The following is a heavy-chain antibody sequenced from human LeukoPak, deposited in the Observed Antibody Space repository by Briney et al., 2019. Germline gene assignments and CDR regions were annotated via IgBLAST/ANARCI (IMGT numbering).Heavy chain of an antibody. V-gene: IGHV3-7*01. D-gene: IGHD6-13*01. CDR3: ATRIAAAGGGDYFDY. J-gene: IGHJ4*02. CDR1: GFTFSSYW. CDR2: IKQDGSEK. Sequence: PGGSLRLSCAASGFTFSSYWMSWVRQAPGNGLEWVANIKQDGSEKYYVDSVKGRFTISRDNAKNSLYPQMNSLRAEDTAVYYCATRIAAAGGGDYFDYWGQGTLVTVSS.